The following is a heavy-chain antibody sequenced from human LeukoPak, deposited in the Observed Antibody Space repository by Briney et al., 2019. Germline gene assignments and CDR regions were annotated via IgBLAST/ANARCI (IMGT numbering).Heavy chain of an antibody. CDR1: GFTFSSYW. V-gene: IGHV3-7*01. D-gene: IGHD1-26*01. CDR2: IKQDGSEK. J-gene: IGHJ4*02. CDR3: AKWEGYFDY. Sequence: GRSLRLSCAPSGFTFSSYWMSWVRQAPGKGLEWVANIKQDGSEKYCVDSGKGRFTISRDNAKNSLYVQMNSLRAEDTAVYYCAKWEGYFDYWGQGTLVTVSS.